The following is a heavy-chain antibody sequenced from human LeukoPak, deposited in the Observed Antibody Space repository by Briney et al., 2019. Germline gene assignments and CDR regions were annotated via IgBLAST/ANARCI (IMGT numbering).Heavy chain of an antibody. J-gene: IGHJ4*02. CDR1: GGSVSSSSFY. V-gene: IGHV4-61*01. CDR2: INYSGTT. CDR3: ARERGTSLDY. Sequence: SETLSLTCTVSGGSVSSSSFYWSWIRQPPGKGLEWIGYINYSGTTNYNPSLNSRVTISADTSKNQFSLKLSSVIAADTAVYYCARERGTSLDYWGQGTLVTVSS. D-gene: IGHD3-16*01.